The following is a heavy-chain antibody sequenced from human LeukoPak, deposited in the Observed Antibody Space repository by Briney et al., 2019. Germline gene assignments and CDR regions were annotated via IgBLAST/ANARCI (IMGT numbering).Heavy chain of an antibody. D-gene: IGHD2-2*02. CDR3: AREKTAAIRDYYYYMDV. Sequence: ASVKVSCKASGYTFTSYGITWVRQAPGQGLEWMGWINPNSGGTNYAQKFQGRVTMTRDTSISTAYMELSRLRSDDTAVYYCAREKTAAIRDYYYYMDVWGKGTTVTVSS. V-gene: IGHV1-2*02. J-gene: IGHJ6*03. CDR1: GYTFTSYG. CDR2: INPNSGGT.